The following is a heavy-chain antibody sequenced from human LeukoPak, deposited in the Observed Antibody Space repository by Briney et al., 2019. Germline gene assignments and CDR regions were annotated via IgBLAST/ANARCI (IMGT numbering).Heavy chain of an antibody. Sequence: ASVKVSCKASGYTLTSYGISWVRQAPGQGLEWMGWISAYNGNTNYAQKLQGRVTMTTDTSTSTAYMELRSLRSDDTAVYYCARAGYGDYADNWFDPWGQGTLVTVSS. CDR1: GYTLTSYG. D-gene: IGHD4-17*01. CDR3: ARAGYGDYADNWFDP. J-gene: IGHJ5*02. V-gene: IGHV1-18*01. CDR2: ISAYNGNT.